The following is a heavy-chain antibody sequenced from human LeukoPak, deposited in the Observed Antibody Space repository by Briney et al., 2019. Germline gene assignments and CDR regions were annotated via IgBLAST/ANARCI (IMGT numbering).Heavy chain of an antibody. V-gene: IGHV3-30-3*01. CDR1: GFTFSSYA. Sequence: GGSLRLSCAASGFTFSSYAMSWVRQAPGKGLEWVAVISYDGSNKYYADSVKGRFTISRDNSKNTLYLQMNSLRAEDTAVYYCAKGVITFGGVYQPFDYWGQGTLVTVSS. J-gene: IGHJ4*02. D-gene: IGHD3-16*01. CDR3: AKGVITFGGVYQPFDY. CDR2: ISYDGSNK.